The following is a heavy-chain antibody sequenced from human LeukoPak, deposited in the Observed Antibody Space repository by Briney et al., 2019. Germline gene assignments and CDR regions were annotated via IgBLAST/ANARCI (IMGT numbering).Heavy chain of an antibody. CDR2: IGHNASA. Sequence: SETLSLTCAVYGGSFSDYNWTWIRQPPGKGLEWIGEIGHNASANYNPSLKGRVTISVDTSKNQFSLKLTSVTAADTAVYYCARPSGGTPFKRFDYWGQGTLVTVSS. CDR3: ARPSGGTPFKRFDY. V-gene: IGHV4-34*01. J-gene: IGHJ4*02. CDR1: GGSFSDYN. D-gene: IGHD1-1*01.